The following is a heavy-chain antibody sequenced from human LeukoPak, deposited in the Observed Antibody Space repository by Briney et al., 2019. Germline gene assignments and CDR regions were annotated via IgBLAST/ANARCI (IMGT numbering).Heavy chain of an antibody. V-gene: IGHV4-59*01. J-gene: IGHJ5*02. CDR1: GGSISSYY. D-gene: IGHD1-26*01. CDR2: IYYSGST. Sequence: SETLSLTCTVSGGSISSYYWSWIRQPPGKGLEWIGYIYYSGSTNYNPSLKSRVTISVDTSKNQFSLKLSSVTAADTAVYYCAGSYGTVAEFDPWGQGTLVTVSS. CDR3: AGSYGTVAEFDP.